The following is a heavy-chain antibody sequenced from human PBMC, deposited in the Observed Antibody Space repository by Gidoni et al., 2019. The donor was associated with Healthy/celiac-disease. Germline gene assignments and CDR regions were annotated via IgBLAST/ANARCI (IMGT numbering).Heavy chain of an antibody. J-gene: IGHJ4*02. CDR3: AKDRGSYGYGYFDY. V-gene: IGHV3-30*18. CDR1: CFTFRSYG. CDR2: ISYDGSNK. D-gene: IGHD5-18*01. Sequence: QVQLVESGGGVVQPARSLRLSCAASCFTFRSYGMHWVRQAPGKGLEWVAVISYDGSNKYYADSVKGRFTISRDNSKNTLYLQMNSLRAEDTAVYYCAKDRGSYGYGYFDYWGQGTLVTVSS.